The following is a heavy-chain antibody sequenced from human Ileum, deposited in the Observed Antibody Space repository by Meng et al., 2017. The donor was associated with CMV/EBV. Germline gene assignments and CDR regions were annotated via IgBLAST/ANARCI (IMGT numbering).Heavy chain of an antibody. CDR3: AKGRSGPGPHDRPLEH. J-gene: IGHJ4*02. V-gene: IGHV3-23*01. CDR2: IGGIGSPT. Sequence: GGSLRLSCAAPGFRFSNYAMTWVRQAPGKGLEWVSVIGGIGSPTFYADSVRGRFTISRDNSKNTVDLQMNGLRGDDTAVYYCAKGRSGPGPHDRPLEHWGQGALVTVSS. CDR1: GFRFSNYA. D-gene: IGHD1-14*01.